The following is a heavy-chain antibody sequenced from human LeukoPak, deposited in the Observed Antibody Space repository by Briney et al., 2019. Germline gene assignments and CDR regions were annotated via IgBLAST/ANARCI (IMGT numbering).Heavy chain of an antibody. D-gene: IGHD1-26*01. CDR1: GYTFTGYY. CDR3: AREKTLGATEVDAFDI. J-gene: IGHJ3*02. Sequence: ASVKVSCKASGYTFTGYYMHWVRQAPGQGLEWMGGIIPIFGTANYAQKFQGRVTITADESTSTAYMELSSLRSEDTAVYYCAREKTLGATEVDAFDIWGQGTMVTVSS. CDR2: IIPIFGTA. V-gene: IGHV1-69*13.